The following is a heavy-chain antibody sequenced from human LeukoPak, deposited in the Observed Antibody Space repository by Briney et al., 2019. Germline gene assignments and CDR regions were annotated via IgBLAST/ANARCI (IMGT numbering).Heavy chain of an antibody. CDR3: AKRGVVIRVILVGFHKEAYYFDS. CDR1: GITLSNYG. V-gene: IGHV3-23*01. Sequence: GGSLRLSCAVSGITLSNYGMSWVRQAPGKGLEWVAGIGASGGGTNYADSVKGRFTISRDNPKNTLYLQMNSLRAEDTAVYFCAKRGVVIRVILVGFHKEAYYFDSWGRGALVTVSS. J-gene: IGHJ4*02. D-gene: IGHD3-22*01. CDR2: IGASGGGT.